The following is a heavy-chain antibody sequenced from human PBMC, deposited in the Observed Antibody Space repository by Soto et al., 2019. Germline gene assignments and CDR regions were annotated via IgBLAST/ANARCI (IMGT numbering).Heavy chain of an antibody. Sequence: GWSLRLSCAASGFTFDTYWMNLVRQAPGKGPEWLSGINSDGTISSYADSVKGRFTISRDNARNTLSLQMNSLRADDTAVYYCARLSGDHSAFFSYGMDAWGQGTTGTVS. CDR3: ARLSGDHSAFFSYGMDA. J-gene: IGHJ6*02. CDR1: GFTFDTYW. CDR2: INSDGTIS. V-gene: IGHV3-74*01. D-gene: IGHD2-21*01.